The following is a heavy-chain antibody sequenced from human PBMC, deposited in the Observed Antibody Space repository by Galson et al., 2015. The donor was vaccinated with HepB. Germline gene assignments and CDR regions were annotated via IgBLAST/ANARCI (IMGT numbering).Heavy chain of an antibody. V-gene: IGHV1-18*01. D-gene: IGHD3-16*02. J-gene: IGHJ4*02. CDR1: GYTFTSYG. Sequence: SVKVSCKASGYTFTSYGISWVRQAPGQGLEWMGWISTFSGNTNYVQKFQGRVTMTTDTSTSTVYMDLRSLRSDDTAVYYCARGGRLGVLSSFDYWGQGTLVTVS. CDR2: ISTFSGNT. CDR3: ARGGRLGVLSSFDY.